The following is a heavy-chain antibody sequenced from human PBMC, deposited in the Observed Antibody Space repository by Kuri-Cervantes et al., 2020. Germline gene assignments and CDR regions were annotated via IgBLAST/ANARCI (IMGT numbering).Heavy chain of an antibody. CDR2: INPNTGAT. CDR3: ARDQPYSGKYFFDY. V-gene: IGHV1-2*02. CDR1: GYTFSDYG. D-gene: IGHD2-21*01. Sequence: ASVKVSCKASGYTFSDYGVSWVRQAPGQGLEWMGWINPNTGATKSAVKFQGRVTMTRDTSINTAHMELSSLMSDDTAIYYCARDQPYSGKYFFDYWGQGTLVTVSS. J-gene: IGHJ4*02.